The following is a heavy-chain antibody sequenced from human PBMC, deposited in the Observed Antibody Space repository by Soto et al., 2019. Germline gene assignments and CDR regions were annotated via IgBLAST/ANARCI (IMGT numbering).Heavy chain of an antibody. D-gene: IGHD3-10*01. V-gene: IGHV3-30-3*01. CDR1: GFTFSSYS. CDR3: AREAGVYGSGSYGMDV. J-gene: IGHJ6*02. CDR2: ISYDGSDK. Sequence: QVQLVESGGGVVQPGRSLRLSCAASGFTFSSYSMHWVRQAPGKGLEWVAVISYDGSDKYYADSAKGRFTISRDNSKNTLYLQMNSLRAEDTAVYYCAREAGVYGSGSYGMDVWGQGTTVTVSS.